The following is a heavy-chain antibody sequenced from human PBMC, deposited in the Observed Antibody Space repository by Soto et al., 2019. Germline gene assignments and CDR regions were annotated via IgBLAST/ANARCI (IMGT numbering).Heavy chain of an antibody. V-gene: IGHV3-20*04. D-gene: IGHD6-13*01. CDR3: ARESSSHDKDGAFDI. Sequence: EVQLVESGGGVVRPGGSLRLSCAASGFTFVDYGMSWVRQAPGKGLEWVSGINWHGGSTGYADSVKGRFTISRDNAKISLYVHMNSLRAEDTALYYCARESSSHDKDGAFDIWGQGTMVAVSS. CDR2: INWHGGST. CDR1: GFTFVDYG. J-gene: IGHJ3*02.